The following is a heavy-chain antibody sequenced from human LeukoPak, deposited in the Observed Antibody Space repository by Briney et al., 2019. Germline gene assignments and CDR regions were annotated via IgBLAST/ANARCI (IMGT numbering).Heavy chain of an antibody. D-gene: IGHD6-13*01. CDR3: AGGFAAAATFDY. CDR1: GGSISSRTYY. V-gene: IGHV4-39*02. J-gene: IGHJ4*02. Sequence: KPSETLSLTCSVSGGSISSRTYYWAWIRQPPGKGLECIGIIYSSGNTYSNPSLNSRVTLSVDTSKSHFSLKLRSVTAADTPVYYCAGGFAAAATFDYWGQGALVTVSS. CDR2: IYSSGNT.